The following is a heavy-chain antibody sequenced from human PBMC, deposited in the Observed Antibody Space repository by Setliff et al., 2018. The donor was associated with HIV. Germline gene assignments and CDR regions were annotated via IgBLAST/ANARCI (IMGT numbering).Heavy chain of an antibody. J-gene: IGHJ5*02. CDR3: ASSVAGSGPNWFDP. D-gene: IGHD6-19*01. CDR1: GGSISSSSYY. CDR2: IYYTGNT. Sequence: SETLSLTCTVSGGSISSSSYYWGWIRQPPGKGLEWIGMIYYTGNTYYNPSLKSRVTMSVDTSKNQFSLKLSSVTAADTAVYYCASSVAGSGPNWFDPWGQGTLVTVSS. V-gene: IGHV4-39*01.